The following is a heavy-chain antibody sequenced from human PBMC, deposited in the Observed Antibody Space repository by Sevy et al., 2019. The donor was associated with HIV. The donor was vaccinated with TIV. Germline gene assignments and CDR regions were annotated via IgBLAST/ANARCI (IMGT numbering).Heavy chain of an antibody. J-gene: IGHJ4*02. CDR1: GFTFSSYW. D-gene: IGHD3-10*01. CDR3: ARSEYYYGSGSYYHY. CDR2: IKQDGSDK. V-gene: IGHV3-7*01. Sequence: GGSPRLSCAASGFTFSSYWMSWVRQAPGKGLEWVANIKQDGSDKYYVDSVKGRFTISRDNAKNSLYLQMNSLRAEDTAVYYCARSEYYYGSGSYYHYWGQGTLVTVSS.